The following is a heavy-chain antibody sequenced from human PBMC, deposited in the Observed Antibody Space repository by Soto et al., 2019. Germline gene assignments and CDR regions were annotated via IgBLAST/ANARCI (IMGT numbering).Heavy chain of an antibody. Sequence: PGGSMRLSCAASGLTFSSYSMNWVRQDPGKGLEWVSSISSSSSYIYYADSVKGRFTISRDNAKNSLYLQMNSLRAEDTAVYYCARDILFGEPWLDYWGQGTLVTVSS. CDR1: GLTFSSYS. V-gene: IGHV3-21*01. CDR2: ISSSSSYI. D-gene: IGHD3-10*01. CDR3: ARDILFGEPWLDY. J-gene: IGHJ4*02.